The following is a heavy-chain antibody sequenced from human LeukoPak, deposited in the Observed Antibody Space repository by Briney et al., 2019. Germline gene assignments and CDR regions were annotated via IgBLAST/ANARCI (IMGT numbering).Heavy chain of an antibody. V-gene: IGHV3-48*01. CDR2: ISATGSVI. J-gene: IGHJ3*02. CDR3: AREVSGFDI. Sequence: PGGSLRLSCVASGFTLSSYRMNWVRQAPGKGLEWIAYISATGSVIYYSDSVKGRFSISRDSAKTSLYLHLTSLRVDETAVYYCAREVSGFDIWGQGTTVTVSS. CDR1: GFTLSSYR.